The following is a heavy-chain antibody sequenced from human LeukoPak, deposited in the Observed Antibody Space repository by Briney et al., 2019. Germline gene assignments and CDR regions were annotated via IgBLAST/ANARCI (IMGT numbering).Heavy chain of an antibody. Sequence: PGRSLRLSCTVSGFPFNDYVIHWVRQAPGKGLEWVAVTSADERIKIYNDSVRGRFTISRDNSKNTQYLQMNSLRVEDTAVYYCARDPVLGAPDYLDYWGRGTLVSVSS. D-gene: IGHD1-26*01. V-gene: IGHV3-30*03. CDR3: ARDPVLGAPDYLDY. CDR2: TSADERIK. CDR1: GFPFNDYV. J-gene: IGHJ4*02.